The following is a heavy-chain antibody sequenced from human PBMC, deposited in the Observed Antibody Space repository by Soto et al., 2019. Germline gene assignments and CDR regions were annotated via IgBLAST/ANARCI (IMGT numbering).Heavy chain of an antibody. Sequence: LRLSCIASGFTFSSYAMTWVRQAPGKGLEWVSDISGSGGITYYADSVKGRFTISRDNSKNTLNLQMNSLRADDTAVYYCARARRGAPYYYTMDLWGQGTTVTVSS. CDR1: GFTFSSYA. D-gene: IGHD3-10*01. CDR2: ISGSGGIT. J-gene: IGHJ6*02. V-gene: IGHV3-23*01. CDR3: ARARRGAPYYYTMDL.